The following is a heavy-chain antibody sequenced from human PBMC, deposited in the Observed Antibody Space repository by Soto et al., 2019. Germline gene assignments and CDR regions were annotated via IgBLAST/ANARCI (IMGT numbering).Heavy chain of an antibody. V-gene: IGHV1-8*01. Sequence: ASVKVSCKASGYTFTSYDINWVRQATGQGLEWMGWMNPNSGNTGYAQKFQGRVTMTRNTSISTAYMELSSLRSEDTAVYYCARGGGYSSSSYYYGMYVWGQGTTVTVSS. CDR3: ARGGGYSSSSYYYGMYV. D-gene: IGHD6-6*01. J-gene: IGHJ6*02. CDR1: GYTFTSYD. CDR2: MNPNSGNT.